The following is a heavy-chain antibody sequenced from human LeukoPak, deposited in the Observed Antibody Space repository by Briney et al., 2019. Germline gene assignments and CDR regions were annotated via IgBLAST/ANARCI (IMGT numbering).Heavy chain of an antibody. V-gene: IGHV4-4*09. CDR2: IHSSGGS. D-gene: IGHD1-26*01. J-gene: IGHJ4*02. Sequence: SESLSLTCTVSGASISNYYWSWIRQTPEKGLEWMGHIHSSGGSSYYPSLKSRLTLSIDTSRNQLSLKLPSVTAADTAVYFCARLGSYHDFWGQGALVTVSS. CDR1: GASISNYY. CDR3: ARLGSYHDF.